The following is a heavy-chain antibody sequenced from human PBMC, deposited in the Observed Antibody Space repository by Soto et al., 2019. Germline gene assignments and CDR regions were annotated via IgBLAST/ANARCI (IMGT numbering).Heavy chain of an antibody. J-gene: IGHJ2*01. CDR1: GYSFTDVS. CDR2: FDPEAGKT. Sequence: ASVKVSCKVSGYSFTDVSLHWVRQAPGRGLEWLGGFDPEAGKTIFSQNFQGRVTVTEDTSTDTAYMELSSLRYEDTAVYYCATHLSRSRGFKVWYFDFWGRGTLVTLSS. D-gene: IGHD3-10*01. V-gene: IGHV1-24*01. CDR3: ATHLSRSRGFKVWYFDF.